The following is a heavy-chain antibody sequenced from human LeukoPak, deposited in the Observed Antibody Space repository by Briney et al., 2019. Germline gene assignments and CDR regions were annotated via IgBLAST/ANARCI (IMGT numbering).Heavy chain of an antibody. V-gene: IGHV4-30-2*01. CDR2: IYHSGNT. CDR3: ARDRPEYGVDY. D-gene: IGHD2-2*01. J-gene: IGHJ4*02. CDR1: GGSISSGGYS. Sequence: SQTLSLTCAVSGGSISSGGYSWSWIRQPPGKGLEWIGYIYHSGNTYYRPSLKSRVTMSVDTSNNQFSLKLSSVTAADTSVYYCARDRPEYGVDYWGQGTLVTVSS.